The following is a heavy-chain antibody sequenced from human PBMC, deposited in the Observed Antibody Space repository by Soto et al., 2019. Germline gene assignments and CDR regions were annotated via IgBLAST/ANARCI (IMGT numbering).Heavy chain of an antibody. J-gene: IGHJ4*02. CDR1: GGSISSGGYY. D-gene: IGHD2-2*01. CDR2: IYYSGST. CDR3: ARVFVVVPAYDY. V-gene: IGHV4-31*03. Sequence: NPSETLSLTCTVSGGSISSGGYYWSWIRQHPGKGLEWIGYIYYSGSTYYNPSLKSRVTISVDTSKNQFSLKLSSVTAADTAVYYCARVFVVVPAYDYWGQGTLVTVSS.